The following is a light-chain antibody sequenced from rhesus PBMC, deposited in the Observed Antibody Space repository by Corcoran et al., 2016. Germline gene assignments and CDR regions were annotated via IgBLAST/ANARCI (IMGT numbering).Light chain of an antibody. V-gene: IGLV2-32*02. Sequence: QAALTQPRSVSGSPGQSVTISCTGTSSDIGGYNYVSWYQQHPGTAPTVMIFDVSKRPSGVSDRFSGSKPGNTASLTISGLQAEDEADYYGSSFAGTNTYIFGVGTRLTVL. CDR2: DVS. CDR1: SSDIGGYNY. J-gene: IGLJ1*01. CDR3: SSFAGTNTYI.